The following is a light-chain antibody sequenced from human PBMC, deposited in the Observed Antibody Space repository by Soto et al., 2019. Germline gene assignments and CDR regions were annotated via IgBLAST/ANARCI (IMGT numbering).Light chain of an antibody. J-gene: IGKJ5*01. V-gene: IGKV3-11*01. CDR2: DAY. CDR1: QSFRGL. CDR3: QQRHMWPIT. Sequence: EVVLTQSPVTLSLSPGERATLSCRASQSFRGLLAWYQQKPGQAPRLLIYDAYNRATGIPPRFSGSGSGTDFTLTISSLEPEDSAVYYCQQRHMWPITFGQGTRLANK.